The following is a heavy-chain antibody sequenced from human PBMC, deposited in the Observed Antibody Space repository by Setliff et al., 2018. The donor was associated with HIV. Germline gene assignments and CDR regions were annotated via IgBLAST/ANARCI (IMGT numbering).Heavy chain of an antibody. D-gene: IGHD4-4*01. CDR3: ARDPPSSNPTLQYAFDL. CDR2: IIPNGNT. CDR1: GGAFTSYA. Sequence: ASVKVSCKASGGAFTSYAFSWVRQAPGQGLEWMGRIIPNGNTKYHYSLQGRVTMTTGTPTSTAFMELRSLTSDDTAVYFCARDPPSSNPTLQYAFDLWGQGTMVTVSS. J-gene: IGHJ3*01. V-gene: IGHV1-18*01.